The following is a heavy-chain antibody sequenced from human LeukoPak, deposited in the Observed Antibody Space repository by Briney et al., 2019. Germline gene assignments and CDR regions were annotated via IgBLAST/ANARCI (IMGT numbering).Heavy chain of an antibody. J-gene: IGHJ4*02. CDR2: INHSGST. CDR1: GGSFSGYY. CDR3: AREGTVWFGELRALDY. D-gene: IGHD3-10*01. V-gene: IGHV4-34*01. Sequence: SETLSLTCAVYGGSFSGYYWSWIRQPPGKGLEWIGEINHSGSTNYNPSLKSRVTISVDTSKNQFSLKLSSVTAADTAVYYCAREGTVWFGELRALDYWGQGTLVTVSS.